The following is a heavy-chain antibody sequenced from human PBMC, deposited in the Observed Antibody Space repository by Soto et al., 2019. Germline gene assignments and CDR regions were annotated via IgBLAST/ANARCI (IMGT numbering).Heavy chain of an antibody. Sequence: QVQLVQSGAEVKKPGASVKVSCKASGYTFTSYGISWVRQAPGQGLEWMGWISAYNGNTNYAQKLQGRVTMTTDTSTSTAYMELRSLRSADTAVYYCARDLYYDSSGGGGPTDYWGQGTLVTVSS. J-gene: IGHJ4*02. CDR1: GYTFTSYG. D-gene: IGHD3-22*01. V-gene: IGHV1-18*01. CDR3: ARDLYYDSSGGGGPTDY. CDR2: ISAYNGNT.